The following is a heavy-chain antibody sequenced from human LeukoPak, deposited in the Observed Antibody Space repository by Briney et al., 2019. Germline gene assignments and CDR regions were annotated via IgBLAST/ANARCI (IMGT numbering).Heavy chain of an antibody. V-gene: IGHV1-69*05. J-gene: IGHJ3*02. D-gene: IGHD3-22*01. Sequence: ASVKVSCKASGGTFSSYAISWVRQAPGQGLEWMGGIIPIFGTANYAQKFQGRVTITTDESTSTAYMELSSLRSEDTAVYYCAREVRGYDISGMNDAFDIWGQGTMVTVSS. CDR3: AREVRGYDISGMNDAFDI. CDR1: GGTFSSYA. CDR2: IIPIFGTA.